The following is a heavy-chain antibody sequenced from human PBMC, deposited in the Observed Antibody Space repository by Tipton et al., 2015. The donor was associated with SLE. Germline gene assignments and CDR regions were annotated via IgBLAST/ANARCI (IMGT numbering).Heavy chain of an antibody. D-gene: IGHD6-13*01. J-gene: IGHJ6*02. CDR3: ARVANGGIAAANYYYGMDV. CDR2: INHSGST. V-gene: IGHV4-34*01. Sequence: TLSLTCAVYGGSFSGYYWSWIRQPPGKGLEWIGEINHSGSTDYNPSLKSRVTISVDTSKNQFSLKLSSVTAADTAVYYCARVANGGIAAANYYYGMDVWGQGTTVTVSS. CDR1: GGSFSGYY.